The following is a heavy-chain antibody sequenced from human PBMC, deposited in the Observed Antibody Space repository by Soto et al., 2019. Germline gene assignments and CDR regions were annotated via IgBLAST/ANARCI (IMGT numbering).Heavy chain of an antibody. CDR3: ARDPNDSSAYYHHYYYGMDV. D-gene: IGHD3-22*01. CDR1: GYTFTSYG. J-gene: IGHJ6*02. CDR2: INAGNGNT. V-gene: IGHV1-3*01. Sequence: QIQLMQSGAEVKKPGASVKVSCKASGYTFTSYGIHWVRQAPGQRLEWTGWINAGNGNTKYSEKFQGRVTITRDTSASTAYLELSSLRYEDTAVYYCARDPNDSSAYYHHYYYGMDVWGQGTTVTVSS.